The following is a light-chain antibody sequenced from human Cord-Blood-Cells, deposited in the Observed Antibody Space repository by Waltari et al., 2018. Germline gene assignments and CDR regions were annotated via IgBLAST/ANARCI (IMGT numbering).Light chain of an antibody. CDR2: WAS. J-gene: IGKJ1*01. CDR3: QQYYSTPPT. V-gene: IGKV4-1*01. Sequence: DIVMTQSPDSLAVSLGERATINCKSSQSVLYSSNNKNYLAWYQQKPGQPPKRLIDWASTRESGFPDRFSGSGSGTDFTLTISSLQAEDVAVYYCQQYYSTPPTFGQGTKVEIK. CDR1: QSVLYSSNNKNY.